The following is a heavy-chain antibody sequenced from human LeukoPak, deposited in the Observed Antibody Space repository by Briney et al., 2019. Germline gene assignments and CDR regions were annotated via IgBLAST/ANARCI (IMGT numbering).Heavy chain of an antibody. Sequence: GRSLRLSCVASGFTFSRSGMHWVRQAPGKGLEWVAFTWYDGSSKYYADSVKGRFTVSRDNSKTTLFLQMNSLRAEDTAVYYCARDPSDYGDYYFDSWGQGTLVTVSS. CDR2: TWYDGSSK. CDR3: ARDPSDYGDYYFDS. CDR1: GFTFSRSG. D-gene: IGHD4-17*01. V-gene: IGHV3-33*01. J-gene: IGHJ4*02.